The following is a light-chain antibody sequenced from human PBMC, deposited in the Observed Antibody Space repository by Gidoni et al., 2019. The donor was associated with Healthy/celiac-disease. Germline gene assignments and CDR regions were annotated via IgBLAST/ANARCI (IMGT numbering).Light chain of an antibody. J-gene: IGKJ2*01. CDR2: GAS. V-gene: IGKV3-15*01. Sequence: EIVMPQSPATLSVSPGERATLSCMASQSVSSNLAWYQQKPGQAPRLLTYGASTRATGIPARSNGSGSGTEFTLTISSLQSEEFAVYYCQQYNNWPRTFGQGTKLEIK. CDR3: QQYNNWPRT. CDR1: QSVSSN.